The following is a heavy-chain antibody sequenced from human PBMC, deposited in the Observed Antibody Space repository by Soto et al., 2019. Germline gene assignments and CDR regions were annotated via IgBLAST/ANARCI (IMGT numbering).Heavy chain of an antibody. J-gene: IGHJ4*02. CDR3: ARGGAMGVDY. D-gene: IGHD1-26*01. CDR1: GFTFNTHW. Sequence: GSLLLPCPASGFTFNTHWMRGVRQAPGKGLVWVSRIYFDGITTNYADSVKVRLTVSRDNAKKTVYLHVNTLRDEDTDVYYCARGGAMGVDYWGQGTLVTVYS. V-gene: IGHV3-74*01. CDR2: IYFDGITT.